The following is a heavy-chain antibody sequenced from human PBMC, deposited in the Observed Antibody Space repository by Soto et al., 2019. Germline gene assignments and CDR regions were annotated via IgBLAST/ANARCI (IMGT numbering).Heavy chain of an antibody. CDR2: IIPIFGTA. J-gene: IGHJ5*02. Sequence: SVKVSCKASGGTFSSYAISWVRQAPGQGLEWMGGIIPIFGTANYAQKFQGRVTITADESTSTAYMELSSLRSEDTAVYYCARGSSVAGTEDWFDPWGQGTLVTVSS. CDR1: GGTFSSYA. CDR3: ARGSSVAGTEDWFDP. V-gene: IGHV1-69*13. D-gene: IGHD6-19*01.